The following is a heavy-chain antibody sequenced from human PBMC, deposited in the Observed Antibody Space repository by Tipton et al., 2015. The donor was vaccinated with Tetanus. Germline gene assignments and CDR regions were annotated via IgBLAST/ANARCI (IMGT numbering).Heavy chain of an antibody. V-gene: IGHV1-18*01. J-gene: IGHJ6*02. D-gene: IGHD6-19*01. CDR2: ISPFTGDT. Sequence: QSGAKVKKPGASVKVSCKASGYTFTHYGISWVRQAPGQGLEWVGWISPFTGDTEYAQNLQDRLILTTDTSTATAYVEVRSLTSDDTAVYYCARDRAVPVQAYGTDVWGQGTSVTVSS. CDR3: ARDRAVPVQAYGTDV. CDR1: GYTFTHYG.